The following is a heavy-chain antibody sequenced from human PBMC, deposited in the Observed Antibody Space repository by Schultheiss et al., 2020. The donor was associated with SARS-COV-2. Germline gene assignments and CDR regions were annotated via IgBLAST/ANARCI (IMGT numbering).Heavy chain of an antibody. J-gene: IGHJ1*01. D-gene: IGHD6-19*01. CDR3: ARGIFGPAVAGLYFQH. CDR1: GFTFSSYA. CDR2: ISGSGGST. V-gene: IGHV3-23*01. Sequence: GESLKISCAASGFTFSSYAMSWVRQAPGKGLEWVSAISGSGGSTYYADSVKGRFTISRDNSKNTLYLQMNSLRAEDTAVYYCARGIFGPAVAGLYFQHWGQGTLVTVSS.